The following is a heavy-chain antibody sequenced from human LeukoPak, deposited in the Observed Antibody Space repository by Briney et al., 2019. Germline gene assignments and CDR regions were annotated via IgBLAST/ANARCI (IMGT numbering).Heavy chain of an antibody. V-gene: IGHV3-48*04. CDR1: GFTFSSYS. CDR2: ISSSSSTI. D-gene: IGHD6-13*01. CDR3: ARDEIQQQLVPFDY. Sequence: GGSLRLSCAASGFTFSSYSMNWVRQAPGKGLEWVSYISSSSSTIYYADSVKGRFTISRDNAKNSLYLQMNSLRAEDTAVYYCARDEIQQQLVPFDYWGQGTLVTVSS. J-gene: IGHJ4*02.